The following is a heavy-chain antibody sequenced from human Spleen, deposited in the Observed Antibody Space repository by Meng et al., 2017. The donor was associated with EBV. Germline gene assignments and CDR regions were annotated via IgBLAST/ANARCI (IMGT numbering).Heavy chain of an antibody. J-gene: IGHJ5*02. D-gene: IGHD1-26*01. CDR3: VREWASASQTWFDP. CDR1: GGSVTSGTYY. V-gene: IGHV4-61*01. CDR2: IFYTGST. Sequence: QVQRPRSGPSRVKPSETLSLTCSVSGGSVTSGTYYWNWIRQPPGKGLEWVGYIFYTGSTNYSPSLKSRVTISVDTSKNQFSLKLRSVTAADTAVYYCVREWASASQTWFDPWGQGTLVTVSS.